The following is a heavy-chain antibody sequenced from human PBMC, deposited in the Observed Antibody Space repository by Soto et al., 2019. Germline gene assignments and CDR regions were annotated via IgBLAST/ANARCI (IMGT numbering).Heavy chain of an antibody. D-gene: IGHD3-3*01. Sequence: EVQLVESGGGLVQPGGSLRVSCAASGFTFSSFWMHWVRQAPGKGLVWVSRISGDGNNAVYADSVKGRFTVSRDNAKNTLVLQMNSLRTDDTALYSCVRNRGTFLRDGVDYGGPGSLVTVSS. V-gene: IGHV3-74*01. CDR3: VRNRGTFLRDGVDY. CDR1: GFTFSSFW. J-gene: IGHJ4*02. CDR2: ISGDGNNA.